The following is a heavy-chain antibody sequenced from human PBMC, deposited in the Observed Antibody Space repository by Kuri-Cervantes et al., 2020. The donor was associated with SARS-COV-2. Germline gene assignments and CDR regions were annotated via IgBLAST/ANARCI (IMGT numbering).Heavy chain of an antibody. CDR1: GYSISSGYY. J-gene: IGHJ4*02. CDR3: ARGDGAYSSSSPFDY. Sequence: GSLRLSCAVSGYSISSGYYWGWIRQPPGKGPEWIGRIYHSGSTYYNPSLKSRVTISVDTSKNQFSLKLSSVTAADTAVYYCARGDGAYSSSSPFDYWGQGTLVTVSS. V-gene: IGHV4-38-2*01. CDR2: IYHSGST. D-gene: IGHD6-6*01.